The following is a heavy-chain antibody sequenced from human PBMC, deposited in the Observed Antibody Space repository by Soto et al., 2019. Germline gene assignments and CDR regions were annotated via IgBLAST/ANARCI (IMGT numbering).Heavy chain of an antibody. Sequence: GGSLSLSCAASEFTFSRHTMHWVRQAPGKGLEWVASISYDGSDTYYADSVKGRFTISRDNSKNTLSVEMDSLRAEDTAVYYCARDRLRLGELSLLGYFDYWGQGTLVTVSS. V-gene: IGHV3-30*04. CDR1: EFTFSRHT. J-gene: IGHJ4*02. D-gene: IGHD3-16*02. CDR3: ARDRLRLGELSLLGYFDY. CDR2: ISYDGSDT.